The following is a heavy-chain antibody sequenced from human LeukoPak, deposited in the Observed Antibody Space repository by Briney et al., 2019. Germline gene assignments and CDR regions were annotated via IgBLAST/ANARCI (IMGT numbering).Heavy chain of an antibody. V-gene: IGHV4-30-2*01. CDR3: ARAGYDSSGYYSYYFDY. CDR2: IYHSGST. Sequence: SQTLSLTCTVSGGSISSGGYYWSWIRQPPGKGLEWIGYIYHSGSTYYNPSLKSRVTISVDRSKNQFSLKLSSVTAADTAVYYCARAGYDSSGYYSYYFDYWGQGTLVTVSS. CDR1: GGSISSGGYY. J-gene: IGHJ4*02. D-gene: IGHD3-22*01.